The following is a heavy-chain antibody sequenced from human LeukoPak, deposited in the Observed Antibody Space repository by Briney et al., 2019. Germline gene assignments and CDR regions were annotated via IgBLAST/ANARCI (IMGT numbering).Heavy chain of an antibody. CDR3: VTDYLQGEMATIRVNY. D-gene: IGHD5-24*01. J-gene: IGHJ4*02. V-gene: IGHV3-15*01. CDR1: GFTLSNAW. Sequence: GGSLRLSCAASGFTLSNAWMSWVRQAPGKGLEWVGRIQSKADGGAADYAAPVKGKFTISRDDPKNTVYLQMNSLKTEDTAVYYCVTDYLQGEMATIRVNYWGQGTLVTVSS. CDR2: IQSKADGGAA.